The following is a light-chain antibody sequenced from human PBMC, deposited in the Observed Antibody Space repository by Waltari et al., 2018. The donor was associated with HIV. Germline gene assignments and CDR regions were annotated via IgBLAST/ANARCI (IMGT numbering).Light chain of an antibody. CDR2: EDK. CDR3: QSFHSSDVV. J-gene: IGLJ2*01. Sequence: NLMLTQPHSVSESPGKTVTIPCTGNSGCIASYYVQWFQQRPGSAPTTLIYEDKQKPSGVPGRFSGSIDSSSNSASLTISGLKPEDEADYYCQSFHSSDVVFGGGTKLTVL. CDR1: SGCIASYY. V-gene: IGLV6-57*02.